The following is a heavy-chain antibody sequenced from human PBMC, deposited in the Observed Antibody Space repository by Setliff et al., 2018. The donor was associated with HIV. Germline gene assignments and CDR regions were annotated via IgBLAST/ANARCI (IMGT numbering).Heavy chain of an antibody. J-gene: IGHJ6*03. D-gene: IGHD1-7*01. CDR3: ARDGTTLLAAMDV. Sequence: TGGSLRLSCEASGFNFSIYRMNWVRQAPGKGLEWVSSIIRDSSYIFDADSVKGRFTISRDNAQNSLYLQMNNLRVEDTAVYYCARDGTTLLAAMDVWGKGTTVTVSS. CDR2: IIRDSSYI. V-gene: IGHV3-21*01. CDR1: GFNFSIYR.